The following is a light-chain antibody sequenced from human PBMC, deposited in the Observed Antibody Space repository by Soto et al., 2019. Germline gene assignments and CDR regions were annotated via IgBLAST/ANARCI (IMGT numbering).Light chain of an antibody. Sequence: EIVLTQSPGTLSLSPGERATLSCRASQSANSNYLAWYQQKPSQAPRLLIYGASTRATGIPDRFSASGSGTDFTLTISRLEPEDFAVYYCQQYGTSPPMYTFGQGTKLEIK. CDR1: QSANSNY. CDR2: GAS. CDR3: QQYGTSPPMYT. V-gene: IGKV3-20*01. J-gene: IGKJ2*01.